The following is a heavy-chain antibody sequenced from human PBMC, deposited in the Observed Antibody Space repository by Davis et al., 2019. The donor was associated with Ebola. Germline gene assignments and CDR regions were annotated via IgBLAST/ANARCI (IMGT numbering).Heavy chain of an antibody. Sequence: SETLSLTCTVSGGSVSSGSYYWSWNRQPPGKGLVWIGYIYYSGSTNYNPSLKTRVTITVDTSKNQFSLKLSSVTAADTAVYYCARDVRIAAAGTSYYYGMDVWGQGTTVTVSS. D-gene: IGHD6-13*01. CDR2: IYYSGST. CDR1: GGSVSSGSYY. CDR3: ARDVRIAAAGTSYYYGMDV. V-gene: IGHV4-61*01. J-gene: IGHJ6*02.